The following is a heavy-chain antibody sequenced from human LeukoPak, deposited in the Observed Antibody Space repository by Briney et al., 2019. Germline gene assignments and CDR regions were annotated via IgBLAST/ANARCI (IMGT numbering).Heavy chain of an antibody. V-gene: IGHV4-59*08. CDR2: IYYSGST. CDR1: GGSISSYY. D-gene: IGHD3-10*01. CDR3: ARSITMVRGVKGRYNWFDP. J-gene: IGHJ5*02. Sequence: SETLSRTCTVSGGSISSYYWSWIRQPPGKGLEWIGYIYYSGSTNYNPSLKSRVTISVDTSKNQFSLKLSSVTAADTAVYYCARSITMVRGVKGRYNWFDPWGQGTLVTVSS.